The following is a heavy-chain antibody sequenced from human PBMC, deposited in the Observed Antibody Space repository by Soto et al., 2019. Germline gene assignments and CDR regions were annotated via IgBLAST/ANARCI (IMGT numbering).Heavy chain of an antibody. D-gene: IGHD3-22*01. V-gene: IGHV3-30-3*01. CDR1: GFTFSSYA. Sequence: QVQLVESGGGVVQPGRSLRLSCAASGFTFSSYAMHWVRQAPGKGLEWVAVISYDGSNKYYADSVKGRFTISRDNSKNTLYLQMNSLRAEDTAVYYCARDKSYYDSSGYYYWRYYYGMDVWGQGTTVTVSS. J-gene: IGHJ6*02. CDR3: ARDKSYYDSSGYYYWRYYYGMDV. CDR2: ISYDGSNK.